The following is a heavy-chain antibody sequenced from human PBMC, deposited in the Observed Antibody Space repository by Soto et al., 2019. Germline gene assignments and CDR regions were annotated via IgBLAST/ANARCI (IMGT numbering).Heavy chain of an antibody. D-gene: IGHD2-2*01. V-gene: IGHV3-33*01. CDR1: GFTFSSYG. CDR2: IWYDGSNK. CDR3: ARGEDCSSTSCSITILDY. J-gene: IGHJ4*02. Sequence: QVQLVESGGGVVQPGRSLRLSCAASGFTFSSYGMHWVRQAPGKGLEWVAVIWYDGSNKYYADSVKGRFTISRDNSKNTLYLQMNSLRADDTAVYYCARGEDCSSTSCSITILDYWGQGTLVTVSS.